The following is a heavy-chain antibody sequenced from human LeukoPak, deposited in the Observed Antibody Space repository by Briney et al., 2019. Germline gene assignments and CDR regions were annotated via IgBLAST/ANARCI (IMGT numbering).Heavy chain of an antibody. D-gene: IGHD3-10*01. CDR2: VNPNSGDT. CDR3: SGGPRVDP. CDR1: GYSFNIYE. V-gene: IGHV1-8*01. Sequence: ASVKVSCKTSGYSFNIYEINWVRQATGQGLEWMGWVNPNSGDTDYAQKFQGRLTMTRNTSISTAYMELSGLRLGDTAVYYCSGGPRVDPWGQGTQVTVSS. J-gene: IGHJ5*02.